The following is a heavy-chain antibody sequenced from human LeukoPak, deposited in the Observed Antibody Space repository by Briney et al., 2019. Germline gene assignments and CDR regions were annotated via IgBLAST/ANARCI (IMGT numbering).Heavy chain of an antibody. CDR3: ARDTGTGGTFDAFDI. CDR1: GGTFSSYA. D-gene: IGHD1-14*01. J-gene: IGHJ3*02. Sequence: GASVKVSCKASGGTFSSYAISWVRQAPGQGLEWMGGIIPIFGTANYAQKFQGRVTITADESTSTAYMELSSLRSEDTAVYYCARDTGTGGTFDAFDIWGQGTMVTVSS. V-gene: IGHV1-69*13. CDR2: IIPIFGTA.